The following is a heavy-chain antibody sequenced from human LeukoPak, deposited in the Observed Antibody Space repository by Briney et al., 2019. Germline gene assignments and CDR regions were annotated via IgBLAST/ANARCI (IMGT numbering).Heavy chain of an antibody. CDR1: GFTFSSYS. CDR2: ISCSSSTI. Sequence: GGSLRLSCAASGFTFSSYSIDWVRQAPGKGLEWLSYISCSSSTIYYADSVKGRFTISRDNAKNSVYLQMNILSAEDTAVYYCARVSSSANTKDYWGQGTLVTVSS. D-gene: IGHD4/OR15-4a*01. V-gene: IGHV3-48*04. J-gene: IGHJ4*02. CDR3: ARVSSSANTKDY.